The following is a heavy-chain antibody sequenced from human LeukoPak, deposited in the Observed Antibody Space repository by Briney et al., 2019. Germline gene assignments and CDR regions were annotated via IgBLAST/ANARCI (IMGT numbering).Heavy chain of an antibody. D-gene: IGHD4-23*01. CDR1: GGSISIYY. CDR2: IYYSGST. J-gene: IGHJ4*02. Sequence: SETLSLTCTVSGGSISIYYWSWIRQPPGKGLEWIGYIYYSGSTNYNPSLKSRVTISVDTSKNQFSLKLSSVTAADTAVYYCARGGYGGKFDYWGQGTLVTVSS. V-gene: IGHV4-59*01. CDR3: ARGGYGGKFDY.